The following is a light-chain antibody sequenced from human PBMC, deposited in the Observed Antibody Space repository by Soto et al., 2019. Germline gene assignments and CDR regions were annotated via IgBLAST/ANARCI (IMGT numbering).Light chain of an antibody. Sequence: QSVLTQPPSTSGTPGQRVTIPCFGSSSNIGGNNVFWYQHLPGTAPKRLIYRNNQRPSGVPDRFSGSNSGTSASQAISGLLAEEEADYSGPTWDASLSGEKLFGGGTQRTGL. CDR3: PTWDASLSGEKL. CDR2: RNN. CDR1: SSNIGGNN. V-gene: IGLV1-47*01. J-gene: IGLJ7*01.